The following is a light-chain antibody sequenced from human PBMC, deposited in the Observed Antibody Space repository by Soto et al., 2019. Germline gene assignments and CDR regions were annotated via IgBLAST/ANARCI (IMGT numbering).Light chain of an antibody. J-gene: IGKJ1*01. CDR1: QSISSW. CDR3: QQYNSYLST. Sequence: DIQMTQSPSTLSASVGDRVTITCRASQSISSWLAWYQQKPGKAPKLLIYDASSLESGVPSRFSASGSGTEFTLTISSLQPDDFATYYCQQYNSYLSTVGQGTKVDSK. V-gene: IGKV1-5*01. CDR2: DAS.